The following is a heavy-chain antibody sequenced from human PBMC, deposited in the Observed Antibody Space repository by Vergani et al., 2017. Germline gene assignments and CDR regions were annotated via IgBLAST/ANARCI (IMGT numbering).Heavy chain of an antibody. V-gene: IGHV5-10-1*03. CDR2: IDPSDSYT. Sequence: EVQLVQSGAEVKKPGESLRISCKGSGYTFTSYWISWVRQMPGKGLEWMGRIDPSDSYTNYSPSFQGHVTISVDKSISAAYLQWSSLKASDTAMYYCASHEQAWFDPWGQGTLVTVSS. CDR3: ASHEQAWFDP. J-gene: IGHJ5*02. CDR1: GYTFTSYW. D-gene: IGHD6-13*01.